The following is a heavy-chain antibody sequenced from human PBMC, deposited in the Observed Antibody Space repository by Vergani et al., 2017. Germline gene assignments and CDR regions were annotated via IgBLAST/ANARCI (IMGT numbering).Heavy chain of an antibody. D-gene: IGHD2-15*01. CDR3: ASKRGACRAAYCHSYDF. CDR1: CDSVISTDYH. J-gene: IGHJ4*02. V-gene: IGHV4-39*01. CDR2: MDYSGST. Sequence: QVQLQESGPGLVKPSETPSLHCTVSCDSVISTDYHWGWLRQPPGKGREWIGSMDYSGSTSYNPSLESRIAISFETPKNQFSLRLTSVTAADTAVYYCASKRGACRAAYCHSYDFWGPGTLVGVSS.